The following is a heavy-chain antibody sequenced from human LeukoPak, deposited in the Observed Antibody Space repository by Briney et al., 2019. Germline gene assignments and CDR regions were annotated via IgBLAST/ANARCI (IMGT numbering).Heavy chain of an antibody. V-gene: IGHV4-39*07. CDR2: IYYSGST. CDR3: ASSIAARPGWFDP. Sequence: SETLSLTCTVSGGSISSSSYYWGWIRQPPGKGLEWIGSIYYSGSTYYNSSLKSRVTISVDTSKNQFSLKLNSVTAADTAVYYCASSIAARPGWFDPWGQGTLVTVSS. D-gene: IGHD6-6*01. CDR1: GGSISSSSYY. J-gene: IGHJ5*02.